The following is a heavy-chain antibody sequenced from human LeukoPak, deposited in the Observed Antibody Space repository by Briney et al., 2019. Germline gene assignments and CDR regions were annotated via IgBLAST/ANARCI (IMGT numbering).Heavy chain of an antibody. CDR3: AKSRADFWSSSDV. Sequence: PGGSLRLSCAASGFTFSSYAMSWVRQAPGKGLEWVSAISGSGGDTYYADSVKGRFSISRDNSKNTLNLQMNSLRAEDTAVYYCAKSRADFWSSSDVWGKGTTVTASS. CDR2: ISGSGGDT. V-gene: IGHV3-23*01. CDR1: GFTFSSYA. D-gene: IGHD3-3*01. J-gene: IGHJ6*04.